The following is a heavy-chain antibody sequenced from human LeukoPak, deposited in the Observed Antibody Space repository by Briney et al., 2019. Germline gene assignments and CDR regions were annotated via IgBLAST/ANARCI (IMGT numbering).Heavy chain of an antibody. CDR2: ISWNGARI. J-gene: IGHJ4*02. Sequence: GGSLRLSCAASGFNFDDYAMHWVRQAPGKGLEWVSGISWNGARIAYADSVKGRFTISRDNAKNSLYLQMDSLRVEDTAVYYCARGPMTVITLGGQGTLVTVSS. CDR1: GFNFDDYA. CDR3: ARGPMTVITL. D-gene: IGHD2/OR15-2a*01. V-gene: IGHV3-9*01.